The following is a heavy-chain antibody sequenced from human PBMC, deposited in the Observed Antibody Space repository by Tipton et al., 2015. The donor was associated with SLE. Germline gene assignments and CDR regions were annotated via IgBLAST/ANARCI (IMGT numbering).Heavy chain of an antibody. Sequence: TLSLTCTVSGGSISSGGYYWSWIRQPPGKGLEWIGEINHSGSTNYNPSLKSRVTISVDTSKNQFSLKLSSVTAADTAVYYCARGGRDPLGYWGQGTLVTVSS. D-gene: IGHD2-21*02. CDR1: GGSISSGGYY. V-gene: IGHV4-39*07. CDR2: INHSGST. CDR3: ARGGRDPLGY. J-gene: IGHJ4*02.